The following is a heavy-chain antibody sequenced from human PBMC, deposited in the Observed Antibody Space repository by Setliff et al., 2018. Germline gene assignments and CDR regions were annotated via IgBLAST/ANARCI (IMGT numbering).Heavy chain of an antibody. Sequence: SETLSLTCTVSGDYLSSGPYYCTWVRQPAGKGLEWIGHIYIYSSGTTNYSPSLKSRVTISADTSKNQFSLQLTSVTATDTAVYYCARGRLLYVGDSHYFDTWGQGTLVTVSS. CDR2: IYIYSSGTT. D-gene: IGHD4-17*01. J-gene: IGHJ4*02. CDR1: GDYLSSGPYY. V-gene: IGHV4-61*09. CDR3: ARGRLLYVGDSHYFDT.